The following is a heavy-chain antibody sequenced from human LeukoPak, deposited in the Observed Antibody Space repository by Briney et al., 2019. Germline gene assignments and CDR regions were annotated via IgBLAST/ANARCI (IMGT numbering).Heavy chain of an antibody. CDR2: VGTEGVSA. J-gene: IGHJ4*02. CDR3: VRGGCTTSTCYDY. V-gene: IGHV3-64*01. D-gene: IGHD2-2*01. CDR1: GFSFTSFA. Sequence: GGSLRLSCAASGFSFTSFAMHWVRQAPGKGLEYVSAVGTEGVSAYYANSVKGRFTISRDNSKNTLYLEMDSLRPEYTAVYYCVRGGCTTSTCYDYWGQGTLVTVSS.